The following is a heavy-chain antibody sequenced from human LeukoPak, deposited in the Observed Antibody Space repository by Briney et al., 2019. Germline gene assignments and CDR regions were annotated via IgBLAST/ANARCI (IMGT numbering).Heavy chain of an antibody. CDR3: ARDPHGYASGSPDY. D-gene: IGHD3-10*01. J-gene: IGHJ4*02. V-gene: IGHV4-59*01. Sequence: SETLSLTCTVSGCSISSYYWSWMRQPPGKGLEGIGYIYYSGSTNYNPSLKSRVTISVDTSKNQFSLKLSSVTAADTAVYYCARDPHGYASGSPDYWGQGTLVTVSS. CDR2: IYYSGST. CDR1: GCSISSYY.